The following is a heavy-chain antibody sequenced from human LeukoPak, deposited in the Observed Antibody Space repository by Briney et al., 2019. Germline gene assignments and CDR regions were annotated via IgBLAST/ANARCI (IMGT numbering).Heavy chain of an antibody. CDR3: ATSPSAFDI. CDR2: ISSSGSTI. CDR1: GFTFSAYA. Sequence: KPGGSLRLSCAASGFTFSAYAMHWVRQAPGKGLEWVSYISSSGSTIYYADSVKGRFTISRDNAKNSLYLQMNSLRAEDTAVYYCATSPSAFDIWGQGTMVTVSS. J-gene: IGHJ3*02. V-gene: IGHV3-48*04.